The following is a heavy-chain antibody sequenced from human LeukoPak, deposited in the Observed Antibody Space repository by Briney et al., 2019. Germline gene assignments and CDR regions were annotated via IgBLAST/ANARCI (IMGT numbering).Heavy chain of an antibody. CDR1: GGSVSSGSYY. Sequence: TPSETLSLTCTVSGGSVSSGSYYWSWIRQPPGKGLEWIGYIYYSGSTNYNPSLKSRVTISVDTSKNQFSLKLSSVTAADTAVYYCARTIATLRYFDWFSAEHNWFDPWGQGTLVTVSS. D-gene: IGHD3-9*01. CDR3: ARTIATLRYFDWFSAEHNWFDP. V-gene: IGHV4-61*01. J-gene: IGHJ5*02. CDR2: IYYSGST.